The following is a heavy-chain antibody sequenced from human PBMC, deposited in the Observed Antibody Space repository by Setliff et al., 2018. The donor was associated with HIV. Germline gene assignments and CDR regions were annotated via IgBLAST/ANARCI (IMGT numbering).Heavy chain of an antibody. V-gene: IGHV4-59*02. CDR1: GGSVRSHY. D-gene: IGHD6-6*01. CDR2: IYYSGST. CDR3: ARDQSIAARYLFDP. Sequence: SETLSLTCTVSGGSVRSHYWSWIRQAPGKGLEWIANIYYSGSTNYNPSLKSRVTISVDTSKNQFSLKLSSVTAADTAVYYCARDQSIAARYLFDPWGQGTLVTVSS. J-gene: IGHJ5*02.